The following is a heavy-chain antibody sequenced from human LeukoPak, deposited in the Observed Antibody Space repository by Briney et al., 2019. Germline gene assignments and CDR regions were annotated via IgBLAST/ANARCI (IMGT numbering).Heavy chain of an antibody. V-gene: IGHV3-23*01. Sequence: GSLRLSCAASGFTFSRYAMSWVRQAPGKGLEWVSAISGSGGSTYYADSVKGRFTIPRDNSKNPLYLQMNSLRAEDTAVYYCAKHHWYYFDSSGYSKVYYRDYWGQGTLVSVSS. CDR3: AKHHWYYFDSSGYSKVYYRDY. D-gene: IGHD3-22*01. CDR2: ISGSGGST. CDR1: GFTFSRYA. J-gene: IGHJ4*02.